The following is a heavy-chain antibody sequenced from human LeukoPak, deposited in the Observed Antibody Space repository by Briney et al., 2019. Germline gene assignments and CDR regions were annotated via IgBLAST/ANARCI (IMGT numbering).Heavy chain of an antibody. CDR2: ISAYNGNT. Sequence: ASVKVSCKASGYTFTSYGISWVRQAPGQGLEWMGWISAYNGNTNYAQKLQGRVTMTTDTSTSTAYMELRGLRSDDTAVYYCAREGYCSGGSCYSFDYYYYGMDVWGQGTTVTVSS. CDR1: GYTFTSYG. V-gene: IGHV1-18*01. D-gene: IGHD2-15*01. CDR3: AREGYCSGGSCYSFDYYYYGMDV. J-gene: IGHJ6*02.